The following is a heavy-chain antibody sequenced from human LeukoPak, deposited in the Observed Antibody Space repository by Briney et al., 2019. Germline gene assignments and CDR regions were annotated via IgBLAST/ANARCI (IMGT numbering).Heavy chain of an antibody. CDR3: AGHSRRPYYYDSSGYPGY. D-gene: IGHD3-22*01. V-gene: IGHV4-59*08. CDR2: IYYSGST. CDR1: GGSISSYY. Sequence: KSSETLSLTCTVSGGSISSYYWSWIRQPPGKGLEWIGYIYYSGSTNYNPSLKSRVTISVDTSKNQFSLKLSSVTAADTAVYYCAGHSRRPYYYDSSGYPGYWGQGTLVTISS. J-gene: IGHJ4*02.